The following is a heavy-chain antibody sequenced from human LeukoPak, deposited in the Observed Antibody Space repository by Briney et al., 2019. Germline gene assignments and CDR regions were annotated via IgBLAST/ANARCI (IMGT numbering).Heavy chain of an antibody. Sequence: ASVKVSCKASGYPFTSYYIHWVRQAPGQGLEWMGIINPSGGSTNYAQKFQGRVTMTRDTSTSTLYMGLSSLRPEDTALYYCATIEYWGQGTLVTVSS. CDR3: ATIEY. CDR2: INPSGGST. V-gene: IGHV1-46*01. CDR1: GYPFTSYY. J-gene: IGHJ4*02.